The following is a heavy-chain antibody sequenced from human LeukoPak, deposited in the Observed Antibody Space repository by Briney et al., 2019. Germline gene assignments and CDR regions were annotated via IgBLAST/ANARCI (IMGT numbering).Heavy chain of an antibody. V-gene: IGHV4-61*02. CDR1: GGSISSGSYH. CDR3: ARDRYCSGGSCYDY. J-gene: IGHJ4*02. CDR2: IYTSGST. D-gene: IGHD2-15*01. Sequence: SQTLSLTCTVSGGSISSGSYHWSWIRQPAGKGLEWIGRIYTSGSTNYNPSLKSRVTISVDTSKNQFSLKLSSVTAADTAVYYCARDRYCSGGSCYDYWGQGTLVTVSS.